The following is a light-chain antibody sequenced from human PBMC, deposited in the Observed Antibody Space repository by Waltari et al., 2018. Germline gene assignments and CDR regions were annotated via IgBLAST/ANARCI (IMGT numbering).Light chain of an antibody. CDR2: WAS. CDR3: QHYGSSPVT. CDR1: QSLLHSDGKTH. J-gene: IGKJ4*01. V-gene: IGKV2D-29*01. Sequence: DVVMTQTPLALSVTPGQPASISCKSSQSLLHSDGKTHLYWYLQKPGQPPKLLFYWASTRESGVPDRFSASGSGTDFTLTISRLQPEDVAIYYCQHYGSSPVTFGGGTKVEIK.